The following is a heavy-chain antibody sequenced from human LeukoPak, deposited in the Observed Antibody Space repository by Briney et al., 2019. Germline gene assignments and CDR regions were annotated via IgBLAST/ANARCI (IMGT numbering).Heavy chain of an antibody. D-gene: IGHD3-10*01. CDR2: IYYSGST. CDR3: AREAPSFSSGIYNWFDP. J-gene: IGHJ5*02. V-gene: IGHV4-39*07. Sequence: PSETLSLTCTVSGGSISSSSYYWGWIRQPPGKGLEWIGSIYYSGSTYHNPSLKSRVSISVDTSKNQFSLKLSSVTAADTAVYYCAREAPSFSSGIYNWFDPWGQGTLVTVSS. CDR1: GGSISSSSYY.